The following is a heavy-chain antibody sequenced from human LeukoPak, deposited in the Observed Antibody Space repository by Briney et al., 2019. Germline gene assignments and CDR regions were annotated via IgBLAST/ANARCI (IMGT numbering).Heavy chain of an antibody. Sequence: SETLSLTCTGSGVSISSYYWGWLRQPPGQGLEGIGYIYYSGSTNYNPSLKSRVTISVDTSKNQFSLKLSSVTAADTAVYYCARPVIVGATSGAFDIWGQGTMVTVSS. D-gene: IGHD1-26*01. CDR2: IYYSGST. CDR1: GVSISSYY. V-gene: IGHV4-59*01. CDR3: ARPVIVGATSGAFDI. J-gene: IGHJ3*02.